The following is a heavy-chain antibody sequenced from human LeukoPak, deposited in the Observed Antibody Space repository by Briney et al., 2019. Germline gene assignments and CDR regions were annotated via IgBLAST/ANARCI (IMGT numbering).Heavy chain of an antibody. CDR1: GGSISSYY. D-gene: IGHD6-19*01. J-gene: IGHJ4*02. CDR2: IYYSGST. Sequence: SETLSLTRTVSGGSISSYYWSWIRQPPGKGLEWIGDIYYSGSTNYNPSLKSRVTISVDTSKNQFSLKLSSVTAADTAVYYCARGRIAVAGTKNYFDYWGQGTLVTVSS. V-gene: IGHV4-59*01. CDR3: ARGRIAVAGTKNYFDY.